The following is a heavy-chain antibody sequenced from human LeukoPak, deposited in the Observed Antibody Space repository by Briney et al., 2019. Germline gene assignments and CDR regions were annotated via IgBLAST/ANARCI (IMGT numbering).Heavy chain of an antibody. CDR2: ISSSGSYI. Sequence: GGSLRLSCAASGITFNSYTMYWVRQAPGKGLEWTSSISSSGSYIYSADSVKGRFTISRDNAKNSLYLQMNSLRAEDTAVYYCAELGITMIGGVWGKGTTVTISS. D-gene: IGHD3-10*02. V-gene: IGHV3-21*01. CDR3: AELGITMIGGV. J-gene: IGHJ6*04. CDR1: GITFNSYT.